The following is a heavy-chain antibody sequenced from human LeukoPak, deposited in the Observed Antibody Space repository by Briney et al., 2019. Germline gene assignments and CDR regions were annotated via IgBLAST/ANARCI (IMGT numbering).Heavy chain of an antibody. J-gene: IGHJ4*02. D-gene: IGHD3-22*01. CDR3: ARDNDSSGSYDY. CDR2: MSYDGSNK. Sequence: GGSLRLSCAASGFTFSSYAMHWVRQAPGKGLEWVAVMSYDGSNKYYADSVKGRFTISRDNSKNTLYLQMNSLRAEDTAVYYGARDNDSSGSYDYWGQGTLVTVSS. V-gene: IGHV3-30-3*01. CDR1: GFTFSSYA.